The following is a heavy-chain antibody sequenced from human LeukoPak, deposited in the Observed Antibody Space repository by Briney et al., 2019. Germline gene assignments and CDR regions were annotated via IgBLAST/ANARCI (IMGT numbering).Heavy chain of an antibody. CDR3: TRTSASTAIDY. V-gene: IGHV4-59*01. CDR2: IYYSGSP. J-gene: IGHJ4*02. D-gene: IGHD4-17*01. CDR1: GGSISNYY. Sequence: SETLSLTCTVSGGSISNYYWSWIRQSPGKRLEWIGYIYYSGSPNYNPSLKGRVTMSLDTSRNQFSLKLSSVTAADTAVYYCTRTSASTAIDYWGPGTLVTVSS.